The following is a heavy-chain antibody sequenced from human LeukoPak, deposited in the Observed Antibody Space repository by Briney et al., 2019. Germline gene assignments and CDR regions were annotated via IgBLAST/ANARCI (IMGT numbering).Heavy chain of an antibody. V-gene: IGHV3-21*01. CDR3: ARGGSRAAAIGD. J-gene: IGHJ4*02. CDR1: GFTFSSYS. D-gene: IGHD2-2*02. Sequence: PGGSLRLSCAASGFTFSSYSMNWVRQAPGKGLEWVSSISSSSSYIYYADSVKGRFTISRDNAKNSLYLQMNSLRAEDTAVYYCARGGSRAAAIGDWGQGTLVTVSS. CDR2: ISSSSSYI.